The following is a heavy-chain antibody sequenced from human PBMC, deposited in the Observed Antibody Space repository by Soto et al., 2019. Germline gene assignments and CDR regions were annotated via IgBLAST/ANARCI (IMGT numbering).Heavy chain of an antibody. J-gene: IGHJ6*02. CDR2: IYYSGST. CDR3: ARVVVVAATEGMDV. CDR1: GGSISSSSYY. D-gene: IGHD2-15*01. Sequence: PSETLSLTCTVSGGSISSSSYYWGWIRQPPGKGLEWIGSIYYSGSTYYNPSLKSRVTISVDTSKNQFSLKLSSVTAADTAVYYCARVVVVAATEGMDVWGQGTTVTVS. V-gene: IGHV4-39*01.